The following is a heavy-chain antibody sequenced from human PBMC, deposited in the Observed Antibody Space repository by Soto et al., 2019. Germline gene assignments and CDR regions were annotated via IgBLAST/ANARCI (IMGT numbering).Heavy chain of an antibody. V-gene: IGHV3-7*01. CDR3: ARDPGYSYGYIEYGMDV. D-gene: IGHD5-18*01. CDR1: GFTFSSYW. Sequence: EVQLVESGGGLVQPGGSLRLSCAASGFTFSSYWMSWVRQAPGKGLEWVANIKQDGSEKYYVDSVKGRFTISRDNAKNSLYLQMNSLRAEDTAVYYCARDPGYSYGYIEYGMDVWGQGTTVTVSS. J-gene: IGHJ6*02. CDR2: IKQDGSEK.